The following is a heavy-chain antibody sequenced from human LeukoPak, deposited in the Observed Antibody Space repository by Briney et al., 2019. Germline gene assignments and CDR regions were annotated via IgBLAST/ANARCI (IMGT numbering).Heavy chain of an antibody. Sequence: GGSLRLSCAASGFTFSSYTISWVRQAPGKGLEWVSSISGSTYYIYYADSVKGRFTISRDNAKNSLYLQMNSLRAEDTAVYYCARGDYGDFRGVKPFDYWGPGTLVTVSS. J-gene: IGHJ4*02. CDR1: GFTFSSYT. CDR2: ISGSTYYI. V-gene: IGHV3-21*01. CDR3: ARGDYGDFRGVKPFDY. D-gene: IGHD4-17*01.